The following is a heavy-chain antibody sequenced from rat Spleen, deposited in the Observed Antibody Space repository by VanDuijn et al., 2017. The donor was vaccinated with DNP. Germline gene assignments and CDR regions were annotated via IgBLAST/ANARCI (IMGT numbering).Heavy chain of an antibody. CDR1: GFSLTGYS. Sequence: VQLTESGPGLVQPSETLSLTCAVSGFSLTGYSVFWVRQAPKKGLEWVATISYDGSSTYYRDSVKGRFTISRDNAKSTLYLQMDSLRSEDTATYYCARHSGYGGYPDYFDYWGQGVMVTVSS. CDR2: ISYDGSST. J-gene: IGHJ2*01. V-gene: IGHV5-7*01. CDR3: ARHSGYGGYPDYFDY. D-gene: IGHD1-11*01.